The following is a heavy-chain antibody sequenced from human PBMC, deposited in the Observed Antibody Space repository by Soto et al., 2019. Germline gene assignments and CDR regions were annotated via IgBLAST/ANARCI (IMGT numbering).Heavy chain of an antibody. CDR2: ISGSGGST. Sequence: QPGGSLRLSCAASGFTFSSYAMSWVRQAPGKGLEWVSAISGSGGSTYYADSVKGRFTISRDNSKNTLYLQMNSLRAEDTAVYYCAKAGSSWYFNYYYGMDVWGQGTTVTVSS. CDR3: AKAGSSWYFNYYYGMDV. CDR1: GFTFSSYA. J-gene: IGHJ6*02. D-gene: IGHD6-13*01. V-gene: IGHV3-23*01.